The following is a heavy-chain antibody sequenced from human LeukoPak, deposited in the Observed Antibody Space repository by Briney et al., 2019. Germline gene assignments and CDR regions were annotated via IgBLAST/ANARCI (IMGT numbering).Heavy chain of an antibody. CDR3: ARSLGETTFDW. Sequence: GGSLRLSCVASGFTFRNYGMHWIRQAPGKGLEWVSVIYYDGSKRYYADFVKGRFAISRDNSKNVVYLQMDSLRAEDTAFYYCARSLGETTFDWWGQGTLVTAPS. J-gene: IGHJ4*02. CDR2: IYYDGSKR. V-gene: IGHV3-33*01. D-gene: IGHD3-16*01. CDR1: GFTFRNYG.